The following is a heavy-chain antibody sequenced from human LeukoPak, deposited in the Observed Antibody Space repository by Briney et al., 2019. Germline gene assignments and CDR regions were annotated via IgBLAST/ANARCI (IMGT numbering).Heavy chain of an antibody. CDR1: GFTFSSYS. D-gene: IGHD3-16*01. Sequence: PGGSLRLSCAASGFTFSSYSMNWVRQAPGKGLEWVSSISSSSSYIYYADSVKGRFTISRDNAKNSLYLQMNSLRAEDTAVYYCARDWRTQVLHPYYFEYWGQGVLVTVSS. CDR2: ISSSSSYI. V-gene: IGHV3-21*01. J-gene: IGHJ4*02. CDR3: ARDWRTQVLHPYYFEY.